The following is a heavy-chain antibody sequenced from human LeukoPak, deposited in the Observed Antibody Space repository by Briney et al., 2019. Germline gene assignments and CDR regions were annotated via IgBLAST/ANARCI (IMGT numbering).Heavy chain of an antibody. D-gene: IGHD5-12*01. CDR2: IYASGST. CDR3: VYVGLTATIREDC. Sequence: KASQTLSLTCTVSGGSISSGSYYWSWIRQPAGKGLEWIGRIYASGSTNYNPSLKSRVSLSVDTSKSQFSLKLSSVTAADTAIYYCVYVGLTATIREDCWGQGTLVTVSS. J-gene: IGHJ4*02. CDR1: GGSISSGSYY. V-gene: IGHV4-61*02.